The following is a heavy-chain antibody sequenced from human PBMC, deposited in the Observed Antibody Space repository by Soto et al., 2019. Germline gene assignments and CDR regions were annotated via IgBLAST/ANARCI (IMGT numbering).Heavy chain of an antibody. Sequence: QVQLQQSGPGLVKPSQTLSLTCAISGDSVSSNSAVWNWIRQSPSRGLEWLGRTYYRSRWFNNSAMSVESRITVNADTSKNQFSLQLNSVTPEDTAVYYCARSGSYAYFDFWGQGTLVTVSS. CDR1: GDSVSSNSAV. D-gene: IGHD1-26*01. CDR3: ARSGSYAYFDF. V-gene: IGHV6-1*01. J-gene: IGHJ4*02. CDR2: TYYRSRWFN.